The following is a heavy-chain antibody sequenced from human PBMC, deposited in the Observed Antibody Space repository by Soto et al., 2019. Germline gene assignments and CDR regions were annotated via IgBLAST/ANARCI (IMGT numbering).Heavy chain of an antibody. Sequence: QVQLVQSGAEVKKPGSSVKVSCKASGGTFSSYAISWVRQAPGQGLEWMGGIIPIFGTANYAQKFQGRVTITADESTSTAYMELSSLRSEDTAVYYWARESRYCSGGSCYFLPVIDYWGQGTLVNVSS. CDR3: ARESRYCSGGSCYFLPVIDY. V-gene: IGHV1-69*12. CDR2: IIPIFGTA. CDR1: GGTFSSYA. J-gene: IGHJ4*02. D-gene: IGHD2-15*01.